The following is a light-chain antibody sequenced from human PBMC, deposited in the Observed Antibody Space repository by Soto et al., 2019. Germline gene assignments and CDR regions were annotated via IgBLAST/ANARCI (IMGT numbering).Light chain of an antibody. V-gene: IGKV3-20*01. J-gene: IGKJ1*01. CDR2: GAS. CDR3: QQYGSSPWT. Sequence: EVVLTQSPGTLSLSPGERATLSCRASQSVSGSFLAWYQQKPGQAPRLLIYGASSRATGIPDRFSGSGSGTDFTLTISRLEPEDVAVYYCQQYGSSPWTFGQGTKVEI. CDR1: QSVSGSF.